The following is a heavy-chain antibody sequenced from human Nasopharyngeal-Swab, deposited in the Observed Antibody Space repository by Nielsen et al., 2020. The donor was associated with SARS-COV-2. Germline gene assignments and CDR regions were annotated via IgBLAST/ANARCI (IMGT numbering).Heavy chain of an antibody. Sequence: GASLKISCAASGFTFSNYWMSWVRQTPGKGLEWVANIHQDGSEKTYVDSVKGRFTISRDNSKNSLYLQMNSLRAEDTAVYYCARPSRGQFDYWGQGTLVTVSS. V-gene: IGHV3-7*03. J-gene: IGHJ4*02. CDR1: GFTFSNYW. CDR3: ARPSRGQFDY. CDR2: IHQDGSEK.